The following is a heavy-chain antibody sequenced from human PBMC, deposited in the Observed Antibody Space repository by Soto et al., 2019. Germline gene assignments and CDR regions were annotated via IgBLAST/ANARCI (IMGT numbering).Heavy chain of an antibody. CDR3: ARGHGNFDY. D-gene: IGHD2-15*01. V-gene: IGHV4-34*01. CDR1: GGSFSGYY. CDR2: INHSGST. J-gene: IGHJ4*02. Sequence: SETLSLTCAFYGGSFSGYYWSWIRQPPGKGLEWIGEINHSGSTNYNPSLKSRVTISVDTSKNQFSLKLSSVTAADTAVYYCARGHGNFDYWGQGTLVTVSS.